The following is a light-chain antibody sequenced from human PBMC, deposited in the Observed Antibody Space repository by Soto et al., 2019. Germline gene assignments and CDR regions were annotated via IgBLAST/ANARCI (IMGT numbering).Light chain of an antibody. J-gene: IGKJ1*01. CDR3: QHYNSYSEA. Sequence: DIQMTQSPSTLSGSVGDRVTITCRASQTISSWLAWYQQKPGKAPKLLIYKASTLKSGVPSRFSGSVSGTEFTRTISSLQPDDFATYYCQHYNSYSEAFGQGTKV. CDR1: QTISSW. V-gene: IGKV1-5*03. CDR2: KAS.